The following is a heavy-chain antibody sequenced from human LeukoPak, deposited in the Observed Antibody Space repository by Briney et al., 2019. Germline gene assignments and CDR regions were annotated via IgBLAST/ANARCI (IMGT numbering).Heavy chain of an antibody. CDR2: ISGSGGST. CDR3: AKGGVKQQLGTSDYYYYYMDV. CDR1: GFTFSSYA. Sequence: GGSLRLSCAASGFTFSSYAMSWVRQAPGKWLEWVSAISGSGGSTYYADSVKGRFTISRDNSKNTLYPQMNSLRAEDTAVYYCAKGGVKQQLGTSDYYYYYMDVWGKGTTVTVSS. V-gene: IGHV3-23*01. J-gene: IGHJ6*03. D-gene: IGHD6-13*01.